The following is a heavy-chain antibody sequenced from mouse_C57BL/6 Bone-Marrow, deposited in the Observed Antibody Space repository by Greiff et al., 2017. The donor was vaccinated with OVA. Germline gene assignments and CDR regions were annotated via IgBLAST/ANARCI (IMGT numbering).Heavy chain of an antibody. CDR3: ARVPYDGYKAWFAY. J-gene: IGHJ3*01. D-gene: IGHD2-3*01. CDR1: GFNIKNTY. Sequence: EVQLQQSVAELVRPGASVKLSCTASGFNIKNTYMHWVKQRPEQGLEWIGRIDPANGNTKYAPKFQGKATITADTSSNTAYLQLSSLTSEDSAVYYCARVPYDGYKAWFAYWGQGTLVTVSA. V-gene: IGHV14-3*01. CDR2: IDPANGNT.